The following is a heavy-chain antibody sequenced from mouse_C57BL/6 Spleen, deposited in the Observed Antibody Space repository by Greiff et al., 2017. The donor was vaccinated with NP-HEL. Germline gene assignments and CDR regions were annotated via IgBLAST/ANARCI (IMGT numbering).Heavy chain of an antibody. J-gene: IGHJ3*01. Sequence: EVNVVESGEGLVKPGGSLKLSCAASGFTFSSYAMSWVRQTPEKRLEWVAYISSGGDYIYYADTVKGRFTISRDNARNTLYLQMSSLKSEDTAMYYCTRADGYSFAYWGQGTLVTVSA. CDR1: GFTFSSYA. CDR3: TRADGYSFAY. D-gene: IGHD2-3*01. V-gene: IGHV5-9-1*02. CDR2: ISSGGDYI.